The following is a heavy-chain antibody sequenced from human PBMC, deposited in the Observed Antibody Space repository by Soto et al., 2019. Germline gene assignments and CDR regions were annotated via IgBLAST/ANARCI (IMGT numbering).Heavy chain of an antibody. CDR1: GFTFSNYF. D-gene: IGHD5-12*01. CDR2: IDSDGSST. V-gene: IGHV3-74*01. J-gene: IGHJ4*02. Sequence: EVQLVESGGGLVQPGGSLRLSCAASGFTFSNYFMHWVRHAPGKGLVWVSRIDSDGSSTNYADSVKGRFTISRDNAKSTVYLQMNRLRAEDTAVYYCARDKSGPADYWGQGTQVTVSS. CDR3: ARDKSGPADY.